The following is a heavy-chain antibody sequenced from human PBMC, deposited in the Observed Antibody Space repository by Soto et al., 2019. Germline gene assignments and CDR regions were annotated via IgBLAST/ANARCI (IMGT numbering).Heavy chain of an antibody. D-gene: IGHD3-22*01. J-gene: IGHJ4*02. CDR1: GYTFTSYD. CDR3: ARAHYYDSSGYSPNFDY. V-gene: IGHV1-8*01. CDR2: MNPNSGNT. Sequence: QVQLVQSGAEVKKPGASVKVSCKASGYTFTSYDINWVRQATGQGLEWMGWMNPNSGNTGYAQKFQGRVTMTRNTSISTAYMELRSLRSEDTAVYYCARAHYYDSSGYSPNFDYWGQGTLVTVSS.